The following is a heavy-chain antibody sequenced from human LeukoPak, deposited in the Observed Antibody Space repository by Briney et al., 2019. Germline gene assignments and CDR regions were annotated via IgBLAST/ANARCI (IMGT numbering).Heavy chain of an antibody. CDR2: IRYDGSNK. V-gene: IGHV3-30*02. Sequence: GGSLRLSCAASGFTFSSYGMHWVRQAPGKGLEWVAFIRYDGSNKYYADSVKGRFTISRDNSKNTPYLQMNSLRAEDTAVYYCVKVGHYSSSWDFDYWAREPWSPSPQ. J-gene: IGHJ4*02. CDR1: GFTFSSYG. CDR3: VKVGHYSSSWDFDY. D-gene: IGHD6-13*01.